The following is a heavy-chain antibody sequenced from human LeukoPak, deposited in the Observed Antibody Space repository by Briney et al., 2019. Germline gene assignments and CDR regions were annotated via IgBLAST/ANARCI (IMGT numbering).Heavy chain of an antibody. CDR1: GGSFSGYY. J-gene: IGHJ6*03. Sequence: SETLSLTCAVYGGSFSGYYWSWIRQPPGKGLEWIGEINHSGSTNYNPSLKSRVTISVDTSKNQFSLKLSSVTAADTAVYYCARGASGSRITMVRGVSFYYYYYMDVWGKGTTVTVSS. CDR2: INHSGST. V-gene: IGHV4-34*01. CDR3: ARGASGSRITMVRGVSFYYYYYMDV. D-gene: IGHD3-10*01.